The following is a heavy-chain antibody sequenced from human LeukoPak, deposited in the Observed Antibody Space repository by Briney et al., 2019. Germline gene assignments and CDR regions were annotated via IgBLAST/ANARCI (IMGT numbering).Heavy chain of an antibody. D-gene: IGHD6-13*01. CDR2: ISSSSSYI. Sequence: PGGSLRLSCAASGFTFKSYSMGWVRQAPGKGLEWVSSISSSSSYIYYADSVKGRFTISRDNAKNSLYLQMNSLRAEDTAVYYCARDKVAGYSSSWYWYFDLWGRGTLVTVSS. CDR1: GFTFKSYS. V-gene: IGHV3-21*01. J-gene: IGHJ2*01. CDR3: ARDKVAGYSSSWYWYFDL.